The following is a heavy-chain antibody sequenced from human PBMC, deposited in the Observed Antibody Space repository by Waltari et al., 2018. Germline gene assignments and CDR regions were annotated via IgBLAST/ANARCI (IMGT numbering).Heavy chain of an antibody. CDR1: GFTVGTNY. Sequence: EVQLVESGGGLIQPGGSLRLSCEVSGFTVGTNYIGWVRQAPGKGLEGVLVNYRGGDTNDADAGRGRFTISRDNSKNTLYLQMNSLGVEDTALYYCATWTGGSLGAFDNWGQGTMVTVSS. CDR2: NYRGGDT. J-gene: IGHJ3*02. D-gene: IGHD7-27*01. V-gene: IGHV3-53*01. CDR3: ATWTGGSLGAFDN.